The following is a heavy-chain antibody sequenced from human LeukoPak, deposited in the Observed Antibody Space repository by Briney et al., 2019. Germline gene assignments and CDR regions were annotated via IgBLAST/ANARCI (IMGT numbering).Heavy chain of an antibody. V-gene: IGHV1-2*06. CDR1: GYTFTDYY. CDR3: ARGVGATRERTFDY. D-gene: IGHD1-26*01. Sequence: ASVKVSCRASGYTFTDYYVHWVRQAPGQGLEWMGRINPNSGGTNYAQKFQGRVAMTRDTSISTAYMELSRLRSDDTAVYYCARGVGATRERTFDYWGQGTLVTVSS. CDR2: INPNSGGT. J-gene: IGHJ4*02.